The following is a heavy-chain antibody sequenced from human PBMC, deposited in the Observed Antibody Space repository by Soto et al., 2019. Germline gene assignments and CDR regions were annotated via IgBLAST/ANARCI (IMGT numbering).Heavy chain of an antibody. CDR2: ISDSGGRT. D-gene: IGHD2-21*01. CDR1: GFTVSNSY. J-gene: IGHJ6*02. V-gene: IGHV3-53*01. Sequence: GGSLRLSCAASGFTVSNSYMSWVRQAPGKGLEWVSAISDSGGRTYYADPVQGRFTISRDNSKNTLFLQMSSLRAEDTAIYYCATRTYSGALQGHADVDVWGQGTTVTVSS. CDR3: ATRTYSGALQGHADVDV.